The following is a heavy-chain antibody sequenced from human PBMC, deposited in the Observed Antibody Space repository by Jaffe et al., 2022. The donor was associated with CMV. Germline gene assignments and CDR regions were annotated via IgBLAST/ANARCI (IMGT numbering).Heavy chain of an antibody. V-gene: IGHV1-58*01. Sequence: QMQLVQSGPEVKKPGTSVKVSCKASGFTFTSSAVQWVRQARGQRLEWIGWIVVGSGNTNYAQKFQERVTITRDMSTSTAYMELSSLRSEDTAVYYCATNYYDSSGYYPPTPYGMDVWGQGTTVTVSS. D-gene: IGHD3-22*01. CDR2: IVVGSGNT. J-gene: IGHJ6*02. CDR1: GFTFTSSA. CDR3: ATNYYDSSGYYPPTPYGMDV.